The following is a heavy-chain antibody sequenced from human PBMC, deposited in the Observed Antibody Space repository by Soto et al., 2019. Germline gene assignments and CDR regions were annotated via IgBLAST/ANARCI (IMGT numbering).Heavy chain of an antibody. CDR1: GFTFSSYA. J-gene: IGHJ6*02. V-gene: IGHV3-30-3*01. Sequence: QTGGSLRLSCAASGFTFSSYAMHWVRQAPGKGLEWVAVISYDGSNKYYADSVKGRFTISRDNSKNTLYLQMNSLRAEDTAVYYCARAQSPYYDFWSGPYGMDVWGQGTTVTVPS. D-gene: IGHD3-3*01. CDR3: ARAQSPYYDFWSGPYGMDV. CDR2: ISYDGSNK.